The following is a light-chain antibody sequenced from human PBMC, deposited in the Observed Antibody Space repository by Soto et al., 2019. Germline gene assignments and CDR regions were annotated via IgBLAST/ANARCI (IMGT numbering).Light chain of an antibody. CDR3: SSYTSSSTRV. V-gene: IGLV2-14*01. CDR2: AVS. Sequence: QSALTQPASVSGSPGQSITISCTGTSSDVGGYNYVSWYQQHPGKAPQLMIYAVSNRPSGVSNRFSGSKSGNTASLTISGLQAEDEDDYYCSSYTSSSTRVFGGGTKLTVL. J-gene: IGLJ2*01. CDR1: SSDVGGYNY.